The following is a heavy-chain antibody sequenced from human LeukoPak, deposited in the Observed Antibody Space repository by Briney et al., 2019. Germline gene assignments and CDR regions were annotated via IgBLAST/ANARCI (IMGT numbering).Heavy chain of an antibody. V-gene: IGHV2-5*02. Sequence: SGPTLVKPTQTLTLTCTFSGFSLSTSGVGVGWIRQPPGKALEWLALIYWDDDKRYSPSLKSRLTITKDTSKNQVVLIMTNMDPVDTATYYCAHIRIAVAGPQVGPDPRNAFDIWGQGTMVTVSS. D-gene: IGHD6-19*01. CDR1: GFSLSTSGVG. CDR2: IYWDDDK. CDR3: AHIRIAVAGPQVGPDPRNAFDI. J-gene: IGHJ3*02.